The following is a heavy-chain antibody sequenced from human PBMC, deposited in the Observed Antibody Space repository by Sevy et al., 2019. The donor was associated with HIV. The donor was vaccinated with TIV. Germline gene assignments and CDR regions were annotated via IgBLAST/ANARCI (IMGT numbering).Heavy chain of an antibody. CDR2: IYHSGST. V-gene: IGHV4-38-2*02. D-gene: IGHD3-10*01. CDR3: AREKNYYGSGSYSYYYGMDV. J-gene: IGHJ6*02. Sequence: SETLSLTCTVSGYSISSGYYWGWIRQPPGKGLEWIGSIYHSGSTYYNPSLKSRVTISVDTSKNQCSLKLSSVTAADTAVYYCAREKNYYGSGSYSYYYGMDVWGQGTTVTVSS. CDR1: GYSISSGYY.